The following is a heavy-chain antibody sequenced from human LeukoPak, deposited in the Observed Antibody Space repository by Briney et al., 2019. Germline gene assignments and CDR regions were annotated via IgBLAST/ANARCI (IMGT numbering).Heavy chain of an antibody. V-gene: IGHV4-4*07. CDR3: ARHDYHYLSGSFYYYLDV. J-gene: IGHJ6*03. CDR2: VYTSGTT. CDR1: GDSISSHC. Sequence: SETLSLTCTVSGDSISSHCWSWIRQPAGKGLEWIGRVYTSGTTTYNPSLKSRVTMSVDTSKNQFSLKLSSVTAADTAVYYCARHDYHYLSGSFYYYLDVWSKGTTVTVSS. D-gene: IGHD2/OR15-2a*01.